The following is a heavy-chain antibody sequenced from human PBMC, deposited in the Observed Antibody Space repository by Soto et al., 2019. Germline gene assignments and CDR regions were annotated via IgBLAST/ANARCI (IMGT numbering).Heavy chain of an antibody. Sequence: SETLSLTCTVSGGSISSGNYYWSWIRQPPGKGLEWIGFMSYSGSTSYNASLKSRVTISVDTSKSQFSLNLSFVTAADTAVYYCATMGTPATGLYYFDNWGQGTLVTAPQ. J-gene: IGHJ4*02. CDR2: MSYSGST. CDR3: ATMGTPATGLYYFDN. D-gene: IGHD1-1*01. CDR1: GGSISSGNYY. V-gene: IGHV4-30-4*01.